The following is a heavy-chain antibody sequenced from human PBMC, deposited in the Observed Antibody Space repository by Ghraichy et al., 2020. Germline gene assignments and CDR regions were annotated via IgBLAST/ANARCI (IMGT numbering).Heavy chain of an antibody. CDR2: SSSSSSYI. J-gene: IGHJ3*02. D-gene: IGHD2-15*01. V-gene: IGHV3-21*01. CDR3: ARDPGYCSGGRCYGDAFDI. CDR1: GFTFSSYR. Sequence: GALRLSCAASGFTFSSYRMNWVRQAPGKGLEWVSFSSSSSSYIYYADSVKGRFTISRDNAKNSLYLQMNSLRAEDTAVYYCARDPGYCSGGRCYGDAFDIWGQGTMVTVSS.